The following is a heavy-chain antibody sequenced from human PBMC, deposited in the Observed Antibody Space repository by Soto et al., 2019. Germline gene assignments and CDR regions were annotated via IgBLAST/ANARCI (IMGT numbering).Heavy chain of an antibody. CDR3: AKSYPGSYYNIYNWFDP. CDR2: ISAYNGNT. J-gene: IGHJ5*02. CDR1: GYTFTSYG. V-gene: IGHV1-18*01. Sequence: QVQLVQSGAEVKKPGASVKVSCKASGYTFTSYGISWVRQAPGQGLEWMGWISAYNGNTNYAQKLQGRVTMTTDTSTSTAYMELRSLRSDDTAVYYCAKSYPGSYYNIYNWFDPWGQGTLVTVSS. D-gene: IGHD3-10*01.